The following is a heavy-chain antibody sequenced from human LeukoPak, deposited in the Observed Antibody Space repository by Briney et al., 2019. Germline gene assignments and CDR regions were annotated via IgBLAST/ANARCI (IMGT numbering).Heavy chain of an antibody. CDR3: AKSGVKTEVGGGAFDI. V-gene: IGHV3-30*02. J-gene: IGHJ3*02. D-gene: IGHD3-16*01. CDR2: IRYDGSNK. CDR1: GFTFSSYG. Sequence: GGSLRLSCAASGFTFSSYGMHWVRQAPGKGLEWVAFIRYDGSNKYYADSVKGRFTISRDNSKNTLYLQMNSLRTEDTAVYYCAKSGVKTEVGGGAFDIWGQGTMVTVSS.